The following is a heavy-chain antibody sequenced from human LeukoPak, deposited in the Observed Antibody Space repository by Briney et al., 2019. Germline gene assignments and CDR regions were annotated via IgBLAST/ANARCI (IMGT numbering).Heavy chain of an antibody. J-gene: IGHJ4*02. CDR1: GFTFSSYV. D-gene: IGHD7-27*01. CDR3: AKGSNWGSGYYFDF. CDR2: ITSSGSTT. Sequence: GGSLRLSCAASGFTFSSYVMGWVRQAPRKGLEWVSSITSSGSTTYYADSVKGRFTISRDNSENTLYLQMSSLRADETALYYCAKGSNWGSGYYFDFWGQGALVTVSS. V-gene: IGHV3-23*01.